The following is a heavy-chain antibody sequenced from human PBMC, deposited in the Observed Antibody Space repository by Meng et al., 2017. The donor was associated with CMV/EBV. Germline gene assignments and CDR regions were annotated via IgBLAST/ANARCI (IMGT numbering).Heavy chain of an antibody. V-gene: IGHV1-18*01. CDR1: GGTFSSYG. CDR2: ISAYNGNT. J-gene: IGHJ6*02. D-gene: IGHD6-13*01. Sequence: ASVKVSCKASGGTFSSYGISWVRQAPGQGLEWMGWISAYNGNTNYAQKLQGRVTMTTDTSTSTAYMGLRSLRSDDTAVYYCARDALYSSSWYYYYYGMDVWGQGTTVTVSS. CDR3: ARDALYSSSWYYYYYGMDV.